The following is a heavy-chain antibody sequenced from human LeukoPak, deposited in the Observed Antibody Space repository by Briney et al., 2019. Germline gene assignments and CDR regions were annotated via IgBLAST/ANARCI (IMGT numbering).Heavy chain of an antibody. V-gene: IGHV1-46*01. CDR3: ARDNSVEDTAWWFDP. D-gene: IGHD4-23*01. Sequence: ASVKVSCKASGYTFTSYYMHWVRQAPGQGLEWMGIINPSGGSTSYAQKFQGRVTMTRDMSTSTDYMELSSLTSEDTAVYYCARDNSVEDTAWWFDPWGQGTLVTVSS. CDR2: INPSGGST. J-gene: IGHJ5*02. CDR1: GYTFTSYY.